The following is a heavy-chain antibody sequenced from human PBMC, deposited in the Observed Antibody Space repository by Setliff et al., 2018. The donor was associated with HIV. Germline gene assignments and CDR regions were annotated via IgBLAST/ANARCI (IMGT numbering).Heavy chain of an antibody. Sequence: ASVKVSCKASGYPFRGYGISWVRQAPGQGLEWMGWISAYSGDTNCAQKFQGRLTMTTDTSTSTAYMELRSLGSDDTAMYYCARPGGSYGDYGWYLRFWGQGTLVTSPQ. D-gene: IGHD4-17*01. V-gene: IGHV1-18*01. CDR1: GYPFRGYG. CDR3: ARPGGSYGDYGWYLRF. CDR2: ISAYSGDT. J-gene: IGHJ4*02.